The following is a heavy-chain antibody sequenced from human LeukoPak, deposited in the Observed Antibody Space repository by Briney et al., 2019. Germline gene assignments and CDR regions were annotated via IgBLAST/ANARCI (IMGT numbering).Heavy chain of an antibody. J-gene: IGHJ3*02. CDR3: ARVGIEVSAHPEVGMLLWI. CDR2: IRHDGSGE. Sequence: GGSLRLSCAASGFSFSNYWMSWVRQAPGKGLEWVANIRHDGSGEYYVDSMKGRFTISRDNAKNSLYLQMNSLRAEDTAVYYCARVGIEVSAHPEVGMLLWIWGQGTMVTVSS. CDR1: GFSFSNYW. V-gene: IGHV3-7*03. D-gene: IGHD3-22*01.